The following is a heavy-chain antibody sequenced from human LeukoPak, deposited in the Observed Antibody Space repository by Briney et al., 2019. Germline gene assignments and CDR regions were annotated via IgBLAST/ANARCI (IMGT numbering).Heavy chain of an antibody. CDR1: GGSFSGYY. CDR2: INHSGST. V-gene: IGHV4-34*01. J-gene: IGHJ6*02. Sequence: SETLSLTCAVYGGSFSGYYWSWIRQPPGKGLEWIGEINHSGSTNYNPSLKSRVTISVDTSKNQFSLKLGSVTAADTAVYYCARDRDGMEVWGQGTTVTIS. CDR3: ARDRDGMEV.